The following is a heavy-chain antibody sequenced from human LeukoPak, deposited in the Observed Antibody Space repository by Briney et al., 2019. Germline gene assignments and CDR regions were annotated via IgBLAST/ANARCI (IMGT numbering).Heavy chain of an antibody. Sequence: GGSPRLSCAASGFTFSNYAMSWVRQAPGKGLEWVSAISGSGGSTYYADSVKGRFTISRDNSKKTLYLQMNSLRAEDTAVYYCAKKRDAFDIWGQGTMVTVSS. V-gene: IGHV3-23*01. CDR2: ISGSGGST. CDR3: AKKRDAFDI. CDR1: GFTFSNYA. J-gene: IGHJ3*02.